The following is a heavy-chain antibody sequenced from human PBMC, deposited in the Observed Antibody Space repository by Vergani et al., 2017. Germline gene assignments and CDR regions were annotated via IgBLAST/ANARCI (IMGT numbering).Heavy chain of an antibody. CDR1: GGSISSGGYY. D-gene: IGHD3-22*01. J-gene: IGHJ4*02. CDR2: IYYSGTT. V-gene: IGHV4-31*03. Sequence: QVQLQESGPGLVKPSQTLSLTCTVSGGSISSGGYYWSWIRQHPGKGLEWIGYIYYSGTTYYNPSLKSRVTISVDTSKNQFSLKLSSVTAADTAVYYCAVCRSSGYYYLEDDYWGQGTLVTVSS. CDR3: AVCRSSGYYYLEDDY.